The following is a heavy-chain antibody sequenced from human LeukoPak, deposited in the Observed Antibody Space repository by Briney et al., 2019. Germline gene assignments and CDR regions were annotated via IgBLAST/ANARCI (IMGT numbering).Heavy chain of an antibody. J-gene: IGHJ4*02. CDR2: INHSGST. V-gene: IGHV4-34*01. Sequence: GSLRLSCAASGFTFSSYAMSWVRQPPGKGLEWIGEINHSGSTNYNPSLKSRVTISVDTSKNQFSLKLSSVTAADTAVYYCARGSAVNGGYDFVDYWGQGTLVTVSS. D-gene: IGHD5-12*01. CDR1: GFTFSSYA. CDR3: ARGSAVNGGYDFVDY.